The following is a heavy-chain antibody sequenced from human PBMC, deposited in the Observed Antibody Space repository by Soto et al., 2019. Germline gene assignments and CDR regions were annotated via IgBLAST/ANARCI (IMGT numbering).Heavy chain of an antibody. Sequence: QGHLVQSGAEVKKSGASVKVSCKGSGYDFTTYGITWVRQAPGQGLEWMAWISAHNGNTDYAQKLQGRVTVTRDTSTSTVYMELRSRRSDDTAVYYCARGRYGEYWGQGALVTVSS. CDR1: GYDFTTYG. V-gene: IGHV1-18*01. J-gene: IGHJ4*02. CDR2: ISAHNGNT. CDR3: ARGRYGEY. D-gene: IGHD3-10*01.